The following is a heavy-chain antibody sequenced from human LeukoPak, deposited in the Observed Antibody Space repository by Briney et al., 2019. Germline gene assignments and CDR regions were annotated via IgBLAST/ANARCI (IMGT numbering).Heavy chain of an antibody. Sequence: PGGSLRLSCAASGFTFSDAWMTWVRQAPGKGLECVGFIQSKTDGGTTGSAAPVKGRFTVSRDDSKSTLYLQMNSLKTEDTAVYYCTTWSSQFDYWGQGTLVTVSS. J-gene: IGHJ4*02. CDR3: TTWSSQFDY. CDR2: IQSKTDGGTT. CDR1: GFTFSDAW. D-gene: IGHD6-6*01. V-gene: IGHV3-15*01.